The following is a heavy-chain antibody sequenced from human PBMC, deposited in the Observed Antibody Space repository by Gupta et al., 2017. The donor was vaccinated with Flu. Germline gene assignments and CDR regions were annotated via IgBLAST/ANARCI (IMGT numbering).Heavy chain of an antibody. CDR1: GFTFSDYA. D-gene: IGHD3-9*01. Sequence: DVQLVESGGALVQPGGSLRLSCVVSGFTFSDYAMTWVRQAPGKGLEWVSAITGSGGTTYYADSVKGRFTISRDNSKNTLFLQMHSLRADDTALYYCAKSHNDVLIVWDVWGQGTAVTVSS. J-gene: IGHJ6*02. CDR3: AKSHNDVLIVWDV. V-gene: IGHV3-23*04. CDR2: ITGSGGTT.